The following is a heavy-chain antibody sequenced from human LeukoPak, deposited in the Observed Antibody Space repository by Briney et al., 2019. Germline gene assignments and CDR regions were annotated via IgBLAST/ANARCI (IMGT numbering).Heavy chain of an antibody. CDR1: GFTFSSYS. Sequence: KTGGSLRLSCAASGFTFSSYSMNWVRQAPGKGLEWVSSISSSSSYIYYADSVKGRSTISRDNAKNSLYLQMNSLRAEDTAVYYCATHRDGFPYWGQGTLVTVSS. CDR2: ISSSSSYI. J-gene: IGHJ4*02. CDR3: ATHRDGFPY. D-gene: IGHD5-24*01. V-gene: IGHV3-21*01.